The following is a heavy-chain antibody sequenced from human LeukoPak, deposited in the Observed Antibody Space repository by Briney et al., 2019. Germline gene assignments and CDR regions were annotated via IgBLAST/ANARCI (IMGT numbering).Heavy chain of an antibody. CDR3: ARVSFSYCSGGSCYYNDY. Sequence: GGSLRLSCAASGFTFSSYSMNWVRQAPGKGLEWVSSISSSSSYIYYADSVKGRFTISRDNAKNSLYLQMNSLRAEDTAVYYCARVSFSYCSGGSCYYNDYWGQGTLVTVSS. V-gene: IGHV3-21*01. CDR1: GFTFSSYS. J-gene: IGHJ4*02. CDR2: ISSSSSYI. D-gene: IGHD2-15*01.